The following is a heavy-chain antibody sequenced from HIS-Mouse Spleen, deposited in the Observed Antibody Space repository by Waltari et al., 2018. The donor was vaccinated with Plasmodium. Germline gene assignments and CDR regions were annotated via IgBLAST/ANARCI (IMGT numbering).Heavy chain of an antibody. CDR3: ASKTTVTNHAFDI. CDR2: IYSGGST. CDR1: GFTVSRNY. Sequence: EVQLVESGGGLIQPGGSLRLSCAASGFTVSRNYLSWVRQAPGKGREWVSVIYSGGSTYYADSVKGRFTISRDNSKNTLYLQMNSLRAEDTAVYYCASKTTVTNHAFDIWGQGTMVTVSS. D-gene: IGHD4-17*01. V-gene: IGHV3-53*01. J-gene: IGHJ3*02.